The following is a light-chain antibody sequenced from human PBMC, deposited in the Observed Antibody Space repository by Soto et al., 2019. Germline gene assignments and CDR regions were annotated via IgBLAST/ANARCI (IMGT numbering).Light chain of an antibody. CDR1: QSVSGY. CDR3: QQRSNWPYLT. V-gene: IGKV3-11*01. Sequence: EIVLTQSPDTLSLSPGERATLSCRASQSVSGYLGWYQQKPGQAPRLLIYDASNRAYGVPARFRGSGSGTTFSLTIGSLEPDDFAVYYCQQRSNWPYLTFGGGTRV. J-gene: IGKJ4*01. CDR2: DAS.